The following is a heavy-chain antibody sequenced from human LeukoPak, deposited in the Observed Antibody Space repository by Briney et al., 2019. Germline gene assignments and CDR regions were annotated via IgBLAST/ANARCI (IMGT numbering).Heavy chain of an antibody. J-gene: IGHJ4*02. V-gene: IGHV3-33*06. Sequence: GGSLRLSCAASGFTFSSYGMHWVRQAPGKGLEWVAVIWYDGSNKYYADSVKGRFTISRDTSKNTLYLQMNSLRAEDTAVYYCAKDRVAGYYYDSSGYLDYWGQGTLVTVSS. CDR3: AKDRVAGYYYDSSGYLDY. CDR1: GFTFSSYG. D-gene: IGHD3-22*01. CDR2: IWYDGSNK.